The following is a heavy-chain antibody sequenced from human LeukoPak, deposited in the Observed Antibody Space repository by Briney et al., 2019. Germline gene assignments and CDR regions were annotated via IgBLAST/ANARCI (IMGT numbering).Heavy chain of an antibody. J-gene: IGHJ4*02. CDR1: GGSISSSSYY. CDR2: IYYSGST. V-gene: IGHV4-39*01. Sequence: SETLSLTCTVSGGSISSSSYYWGWIRQPPGKGLEWIGSIYYSGSTYYNPSPKSRVTISVDTSKNQFSLKLSSVTAADTAVYYCARLRAEIITGTTNIDYWGQGTLVTVSS. CDR3: ARLRAEIITGTTNIDY. D-gene: IGHD1-7*01.